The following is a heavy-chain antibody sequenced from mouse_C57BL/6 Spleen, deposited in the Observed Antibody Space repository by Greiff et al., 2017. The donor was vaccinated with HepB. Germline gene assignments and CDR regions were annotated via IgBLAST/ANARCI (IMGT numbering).Heavy chain of an antibody. Sequence: DVKLQESGGGLVKPGGSLKLSCAASGFTFSDYGMHWVRQAPEKGLEWVAYISSGSSTIYYADTVKGRFTISRDNAKNTLFLQMTSLRSEDTAMYYCARGWVDYWGQGTTLTVSS. D-gene: IGHD1-1*02. CDR3: ARGWVDY. V-gene: IGHV5-17*01. CDR1: GFTFSDYG. CDR2: ISSGSSTI. J-gene: IGHJ2*01.